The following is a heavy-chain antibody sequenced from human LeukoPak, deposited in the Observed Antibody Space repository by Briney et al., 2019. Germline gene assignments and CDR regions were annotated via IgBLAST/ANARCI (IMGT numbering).Heavy chain of an antibody. V-gene: IGHV3-15*01. Sequence: KTGGSLRLSCAASGFTFSNAWMSWVRQAPGKGLEWVGRIKSKTDGGTTDYAAPVKGRFTISRDDSKNTLYLQMNSLKTEDTAVYYCTTDDYYYDSSAPFDYWGQGTLVTVSS. CDR2: IKSKTDGGTT. CDR3: TTDDYYYDSSAPFDY. CDR1: GFTFSNAW. J-gene: IGHJ4*02. D-gene: IGHD3-22*01.